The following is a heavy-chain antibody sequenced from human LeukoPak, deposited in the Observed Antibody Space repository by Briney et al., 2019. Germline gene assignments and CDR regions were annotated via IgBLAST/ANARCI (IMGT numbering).Heavy chain of an antibody. CDR1: GYSFTSYW. CDR3: ARSTYYYDSSGPRCYYGMDV. D-gene: IGHD3-22*01. Sequence: GESLKISCKRSGYSFTSYWIGWVRQMPGKGLEWMGIIYPGDSDTRYSPSFQGQVTISADKSISTAYLQWSSLKASDTAMYYCARSTYYYDSSGPRCYYGMDVWGQGTTVTVSS. CDR2: IYPGDSDT. V-gene: IGHV5-51*01. J-gene: IGHJ6*02.